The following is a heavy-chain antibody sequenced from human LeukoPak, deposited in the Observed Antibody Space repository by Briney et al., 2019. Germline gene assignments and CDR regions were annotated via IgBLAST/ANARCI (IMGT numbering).Heavy chain of an antibody. CDR2: MNPNSGNT. CDR1: GGTFSSYD. CDR3: AREYGDGYWYFDL. D-gene: IGHD4-17*01. J-gene: IGHJ2*01. V-gene: IGHV1-8*02. Sequence: GASVKVSCKASGGTFSSYDINWVRQATGQGLEWMGWMNPNSGNTGYAQRFQGRVTMTGNTSISTAYMELSSLRSEDTAVYYCAREYGDGYWYFDLWGRGTLVSVSS.